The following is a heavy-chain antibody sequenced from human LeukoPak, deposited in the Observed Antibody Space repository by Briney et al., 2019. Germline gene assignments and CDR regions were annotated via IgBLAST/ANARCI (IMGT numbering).Heavy chain of an antibody. D-gene: IGHD5-18*01. Sequence: GGSLRLSCAASGFTFSSYSMNWVRQAPGKGLEWVSSISSSSTYIYYADSVKGRFTVSRDNAKNSLYLQMNSLSAKDTAVYYCAREGGYSYGCIDYWGQGTLVTVSS. J-gene: IGHJ4*02. CDR2: ISSSSTYI. CDR1: GFTFSSYS. CDR3: AREGGYSYGCIDY. V-gene: IGHV3-21*01.